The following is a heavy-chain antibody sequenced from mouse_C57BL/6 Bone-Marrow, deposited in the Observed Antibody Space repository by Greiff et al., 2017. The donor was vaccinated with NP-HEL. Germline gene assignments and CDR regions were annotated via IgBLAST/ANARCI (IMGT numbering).Heavy chain of an antibody. Sequence: QVQLQQSGAELARPGASVKLSCKASGYTFTSYGISWVKQRTGQGLEWIGEIYPRSGTTYYNEQFKGKATLTADKSSSTAYMELRSLTSEDSAVYFCARAQFPLLLRYYFDYWGQGTTLTVSS. V-gene: IGHV1-81*01. J-gene: IGHJ2*01. CDR3: ARAQFPLLLRYYFDY. CDR2: IYPRSGTT. CDR1: GYTFTSYG. D-gene: IGHD1-1*01.